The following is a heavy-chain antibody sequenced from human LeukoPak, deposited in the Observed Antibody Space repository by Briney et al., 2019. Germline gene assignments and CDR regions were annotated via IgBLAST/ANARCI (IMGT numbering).Heavy chain of an antibody. CDR1: GYTLTELS. J-gene: IGHJ4*02. CDR2: FDPEDGET. D-gene: IGHD3-22*01. Sequence: ASVKVSCKVSGYTLTELSMHWVRQAPGKGLEWMGGFDPEDGETIYAQKFQGRVTMTEDTATDTAYMELSSLRSEDTAVYYCATGPGYYDSSGHNWGQGTLVTVSS. V-gene: IGHV1-24*01. CDR3: ATGPGYYDSSGHN.